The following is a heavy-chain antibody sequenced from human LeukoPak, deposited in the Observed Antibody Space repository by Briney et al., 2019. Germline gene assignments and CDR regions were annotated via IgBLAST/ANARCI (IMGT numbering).Heavy chain of an antibody. CDR3: ARDNYDSSGYYSD. CDR2: ISSSGSTT. J-gene: IGHJ4*02. V-gene: IGHV3-48*03. D-gene: IGHD3-22*01. Sequence: GGSLRLSCAASGFTFSSYEMNWVRQAPGKGLEWVSYISSSGSTTHYADSVKGRFTISRDNAKKSLYLQMNSLRAEDTAVYYCARDNYDSSGYYSDWGQGTLVTVSS. CDR1: GFTFSSYE.